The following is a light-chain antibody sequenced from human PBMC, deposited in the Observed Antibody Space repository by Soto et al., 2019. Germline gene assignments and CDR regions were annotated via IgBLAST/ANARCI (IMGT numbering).Light chain of an antibody. J-gene: IGKJ1*01. CDR3: QQYDSSPRT. CDR1: QTVTSGY. Sequence: EIVLTQSPDTLSLSPGERATLSCSASQTVTSGYLAWYQQKPGQAPRLLISGASRRAAGIPDRFSGSGSGTDFTLTISRLESEDLAVYYCQQYDSSPRTFGQGTKVDI. V-gene: IGKV3-20*01. CDR2: GAS.